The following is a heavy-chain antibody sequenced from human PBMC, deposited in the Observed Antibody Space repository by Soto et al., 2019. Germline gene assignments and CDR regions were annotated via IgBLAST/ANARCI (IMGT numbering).Heavy chain of an antibody. D-gene: IGHD5-12*01. J-gene: IGHJ4*02. CDR3: AREGNLGRWLQPLDF. V-gene: IGHV4-59*01. Sequence: QVQLQVSAPGLVKPSETLSLTCTVSGDCISAYSWSWVRQPPAKGLEWIGNIHYNGNTKYNPSLKSRVTMSVDTSKNQFSLKLISVTAADTAKYFCAREGNLGRWLQPLDFWGQGTLVTVSS. CDR2: IHYNGNT. CDR1: GDCISAYS.